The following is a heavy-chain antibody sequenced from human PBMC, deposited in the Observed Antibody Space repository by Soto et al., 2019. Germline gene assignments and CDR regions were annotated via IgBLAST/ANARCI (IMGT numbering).Heavy chain of an antibody. CDR1: GYSFTSYW. D-gene: IGHD3-10*01. Sequence: PGESLKISCKGSGYSFTSYWIGWVRQMPGKGLEWMGIIYPGDSDTRYSPSFQGQVTISADKSISTAYLQWSSLKASDTAMYYCARPGITMVRGVIEAPYYWGQGTLVTVSS. V-gene: IGHV5-51*01. CDR2: IYPGDSDT. J-gene: IGHJ4*02. CDR3: ARPGITMVRGVIEAPYY.